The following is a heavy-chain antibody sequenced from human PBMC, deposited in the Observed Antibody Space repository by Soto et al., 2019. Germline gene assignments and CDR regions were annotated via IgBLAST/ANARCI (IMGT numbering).Heavy chain of an antibody. Sequence: ASVKVSCKASGYTFTSYGISWVRQAPGQGLEWMGWISAYNGNTNYAQKLQGRVTMTTDTSTSSAYMELRSLRSDDTAVYYCARDVFTMVRGVIDYWGQGTPVTVSS. J-gene: IGHJ4*02. CDR1: GYTFTSYG. D-gene: IGHD3-10*01. CDR3: ARDVFTMVRGVIDY. V-gene: IGHV1-18*01. CDR2: ISAYNGNT.